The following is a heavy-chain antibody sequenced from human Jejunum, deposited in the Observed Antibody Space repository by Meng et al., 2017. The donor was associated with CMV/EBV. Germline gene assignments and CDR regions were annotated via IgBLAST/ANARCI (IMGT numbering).Heavy chain of an antibody. J-gene: IGHJ4*02. V-gene: IGHV3-7*01. CDR1: GFTFRGHW. D-gene: IGHD2-21*01. CDR2: IKQDGSGE. Sequence: CAASGFTFRGHWMTWVRQAPGKGLECVATIKQDGSGEYCVDSVKGRFTISRDNAKNSLYLQMNSLRAEDTAVYYCARWVWSHFDYWGQGTRVTVSS. CDR3: ARWVWSHFDY.